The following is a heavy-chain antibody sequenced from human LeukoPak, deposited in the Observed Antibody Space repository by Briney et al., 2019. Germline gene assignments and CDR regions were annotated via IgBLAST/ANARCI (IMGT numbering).Heavy chain of an antibody. V-gene: IGHV3-48*04. D-gene: IGHD1-7*01. Sequence: GGSLRLSCAASGFTFSSYSMNWVRQAPGKGLEWVSYISSSGSTIYYADSVKGRSTISRDNAKNSLYLQMNSLRAEDTAVYYCARSLELNYFDYWGQGTLVTVSS. CDR2: ISSSGSTI. CDR3: ARSLELNYFDY. J-gene: IGHJ4*02. CDR1: GFTFSSYS.